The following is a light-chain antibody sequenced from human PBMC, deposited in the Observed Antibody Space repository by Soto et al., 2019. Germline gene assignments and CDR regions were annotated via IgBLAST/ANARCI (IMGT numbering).Light chain of an antibody. CDR3: QQYGGTPYT. Sequence: EIVLTQSPGTLSLSPGERATLSCRASQSVAINYLAWYQQKLGQAPRLLIYGASKRATGIPDRFGGSGSGADFTLTISRLEPEDFAVYYCQQYGGTPYTFGQGTKLEI. J-gene: IGKJ2*01. CDR2: GAS. CDR1: QSVAINY. V-gene: IGKV3-20*01.